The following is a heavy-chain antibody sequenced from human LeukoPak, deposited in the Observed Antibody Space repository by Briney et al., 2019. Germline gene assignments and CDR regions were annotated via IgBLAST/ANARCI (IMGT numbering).Heavy chain of an antibody. CDR2: INHSGGT. J-gene: IGHJ4*02. D-gene: IGHD3-10*01. CDR1: GGSFSGYY. Sequence: SETLSLTCAVYGGSFSGYYWSWIRQPPGKGLEWIGEINHSGGTNYNPSLKSRVTISVDTSKNQFSLKLSSVTAADTAVYYCARLMTYYYGSGSPYFDYWGQGTLVTVSS. V-gene: IGHV4-34*01. CDR3: ARLMTYYYGSGSPYFDY.